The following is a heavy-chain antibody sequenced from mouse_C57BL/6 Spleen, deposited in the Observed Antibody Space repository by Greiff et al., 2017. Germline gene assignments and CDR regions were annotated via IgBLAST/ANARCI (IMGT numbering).Heavy chain of an antibody. CDR1: GYSITSGYY. V-gene: IGHV3-6*01. CDR3: AIYGNFGFAY. J-gene: IGHJ3*01. D-gene: IGHD2-1*01. Sequence: EVKLEESGPGLVKPSQSLSLTCSVTGYSITSGYYWNWIRQFPGNKLEWMGYISYDGSNNYNPSLKNRISITRDTSKNQFFLKLNSVTTEDTATYYCAIYGNFGFAYWGQGTLVTVSA. CDR2: ISYDGSN.